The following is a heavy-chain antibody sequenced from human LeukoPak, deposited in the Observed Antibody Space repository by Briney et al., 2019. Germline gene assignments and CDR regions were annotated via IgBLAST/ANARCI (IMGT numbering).Heavy chain of an antibody. J-gene: IGHJ4*02. V-gene: IGHV3-48*03. Sequence: GGSLRLSCIGSGLTFSGFELNWVRQAPGKGLEWVAYIRHDGSLKTYADSMRGRFTISRDDAKNSVYLQMDSLRVEDTATYYCARRFRDWGRGIQVAVSS. CDR3: ARRFRD. CDR1: GLTFSGFE. CDR2: IRHDGSLK.